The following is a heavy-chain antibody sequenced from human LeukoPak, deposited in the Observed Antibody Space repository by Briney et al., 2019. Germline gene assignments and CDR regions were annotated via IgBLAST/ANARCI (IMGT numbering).Heavy chain of an antibody. V-gene: IGHV4-59*05. D-gene: IGHD3-22*01. CDR2: IYYSGST. Sequence: PSETLSLTCTVSGGSISSYYWSWIRQPPGKGLEWIGSIYYSGSTYYNPSLKSRVTISVDTSKNQFSLKLSSVTAADTAVYYCARRATMIVVGGDDAFDIWGQGTMVTVSS. CDR3: ARRATMIVVGGDDAFDI. CDR1: GGSISSYY. J-gene: IGHJ3*02.